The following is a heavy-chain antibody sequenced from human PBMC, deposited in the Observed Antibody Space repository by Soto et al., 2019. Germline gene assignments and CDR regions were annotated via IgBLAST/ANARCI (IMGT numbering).Heavy chain of an antibody. Sequence: RAPTIFLTCVLSGGSVSSKTDAWNWIRQSPSRGLEWLGRTYYRSKWYNTYAKKVKRRVTINPDTSKNQVSLQLDSVTPDDTAVNFCARSAPTAFGMVHLLDFLGKGRQVTLS. D-gene: IGHD3-10*01. CDR3: ARSAPTAFGMVHLLDF. V-gene: IGHV6-1*01. CDR1: GGSVSSKTDA. J-gene: IGHJ4*02. CDR2: TYYRSKWYN.